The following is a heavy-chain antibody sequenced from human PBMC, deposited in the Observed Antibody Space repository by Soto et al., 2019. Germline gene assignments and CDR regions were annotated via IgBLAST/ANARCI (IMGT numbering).Heavy chain of an antibody. CDR3: TTGGANYDFWSGYYTRSTDTDY. CDR1: GFTFSNAG. V-gene: IGHV3-15*01. J-gene: IGHJ4*02. CDR2: IKSKTDGGTT. D-gene: IGHD3-3*01. Sequence: GGSLRLSCAASGFTFSNAGMSWVRQAPGKGLEWVGRIKSKTDGGTTDYAAPVKGRFTISRDDSKNTLYLQMNSLKTEDTAVYYCTTGGANYDFWSGYYTRSTDTDYWGQGTLVTVSS.